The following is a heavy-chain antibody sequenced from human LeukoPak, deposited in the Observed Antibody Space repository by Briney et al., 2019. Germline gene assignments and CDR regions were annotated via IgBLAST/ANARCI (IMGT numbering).Heavy chain of an antibody. J-gene: IGHJ4*02. D-gene: IGHD4-17*01. CDR3: ARSLTTARSRNNYFDY. CDR2: IRYDGSNK. V-gene: IGHV3-30*02. CDR1: GFTFLSYG. Sequence: GGSLRLSCAASGFTFLSYGMHWVRQAPGKGLEWVAFIRYDGSNKYYADSVKGRFTISRDNAKNSLYLQMNSLRAEDTALYYCARSLTTARSRNNYFDYWGQGTLVTVSS.